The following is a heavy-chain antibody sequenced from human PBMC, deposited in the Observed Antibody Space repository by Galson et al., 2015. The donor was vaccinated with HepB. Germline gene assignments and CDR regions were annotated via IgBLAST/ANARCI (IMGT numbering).Heavy chain of an antibody. CDR1: GFTFSDYY. V-gene: IGHV3-11*01. J-gene: IGHJ2*01. CDR3: ATYYDSSGDWYFDL. Sequence: SLRLSCAASGFTFSDYYMSWIRQAPGKGLEWVSYISSSGSTIYYADSVKGRFTISRDNAKNSLYLQMNSLRAEDTAVYYCATYYDSSGDWYFDLWGRGTLVTVSS. CDR2: ISSSGSTI. D-gene: IGHD3-22*01.